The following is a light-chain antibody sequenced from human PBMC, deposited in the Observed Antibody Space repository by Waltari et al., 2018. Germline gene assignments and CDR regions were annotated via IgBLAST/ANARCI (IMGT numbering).Light chain of an antibody. V-gene: IGLV3-21*01. J-gene: IGLJ2*01. CDR3: QVWETTSGHPTAV. Sequence: SYVMSQPPSVSVAPGETARITCAGDNIAGTRVHCYQQKPGQAPVVVIYYDSARPSGIPERFSGSNSGDTATLTITRVEAGDEADYSCQVWETTSGHPTAVFGGGTKLTVL. CDR1: NIAGTR. CDR2: YDS.